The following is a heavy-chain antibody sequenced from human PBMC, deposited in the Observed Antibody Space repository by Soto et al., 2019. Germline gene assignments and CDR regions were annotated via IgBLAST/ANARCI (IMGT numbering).Heavy chain of an antibody. J-gene: IGHJ6*03. CDR1: GFTFDDYA. CDR3: AKDIGDSRGSNYYYSYIDV. Sequence: HPGGSLRLSCAASGFTFDDYAMHWVRQAPGKGLEWVSGISWNSGSIGYADSVKGRFTISRDNAKNSLYLQMNSLRAEDTALYYCAKDIGDSRGSNYYYSYIDVWGKGTTVTVSS. D-gene: IGHD6-19*01. V-gene: IGHV3-9*01. CDR2: ISWNSGSI.